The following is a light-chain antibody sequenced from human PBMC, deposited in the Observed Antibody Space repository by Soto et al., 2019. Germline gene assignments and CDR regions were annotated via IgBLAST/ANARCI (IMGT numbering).Light chain of an antibody. Sequence: EIQITLSPSSVSASVGDRVTITCRASQGISSYLAWYQQKPGKAPKLLIYAASTLQSGVPSRFSGSGSGTEFTLTISSLQPEDFATYYCQQLNSYPRSTFGQGTKVDIK. CDR1: QGISSY. J-gene: IGKJ1*01. V-gene: IGKV1-9*01. CDR2: AAS. CDR3: QQLNSYPRST.